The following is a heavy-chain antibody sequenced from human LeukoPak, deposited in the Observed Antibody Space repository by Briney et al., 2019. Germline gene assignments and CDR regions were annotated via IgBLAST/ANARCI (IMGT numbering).Heavy chain of an antibody. Sequence: PGRSLRLSCTASGFIFDDYGMHWVRQGPGKGLEWVAGISWNSGSKGYADSVKGRFTISRDNAKYALYLEMSSLRTEGTALYYCAKDTDYYAGLDAWGQGTTVTVSS. D-gene: IGHD3-10*01. V-gene: IGHV3-9*01. J-gene: IGHJ6*02. CDR1: GFIFDDYG. CDR2: ISWNSGSK. CDR3: AKDTDYYAGLDA.